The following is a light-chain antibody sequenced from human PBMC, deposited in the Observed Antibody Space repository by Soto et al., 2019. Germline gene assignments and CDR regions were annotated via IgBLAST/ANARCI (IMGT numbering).Light chain of an antibody. Sequence: EIVMTQSPATLSVSPGERATLSCRASQTVSSNLAWYRQKPGQARRLLLYGASTRATGIPARFSGSGSGTEFTLTISSLQSEDFAVYYCQQYNNWPPYTFGQGTKLEI. CDR1: QTVSSN. V-gene: IGKV3-15*01. CDR3: QQYNNWPPYT. J-gene: IGKJ2*01. CDR2: GAS.